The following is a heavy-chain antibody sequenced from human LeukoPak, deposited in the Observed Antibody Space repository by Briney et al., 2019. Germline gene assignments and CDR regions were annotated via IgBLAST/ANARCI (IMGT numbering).Heavy chain of an antibody. Sequence: GALRLSCAAPGFTFNDYYMTWLRQASGKGLEWVSYISNSGITINYADSVKGRFTISRDNAKNSLYLQMNSLRAEDTALYYCAKDIGSRGGATMGDYWGQGTLVTVSS. CDR2: ISNSGITI. D-gene: IGHD1-26*01. V-gene: IGHV3-11*01. J-gene: IGHJ4*02. CDR3: AKDIGSRGGATMGDY. CDR1: GFTFNDYY.